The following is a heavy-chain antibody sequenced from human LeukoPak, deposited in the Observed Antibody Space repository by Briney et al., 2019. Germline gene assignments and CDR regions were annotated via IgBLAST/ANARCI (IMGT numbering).Heavy chain of an antibody. CDR2: ISDTGKT. CDR3: ATGVYEPFAT. J-gene: IGHJ5*01. CDR1: GASLSSYY. V-gene: IGHV4-59*01. Sequence: PSETLSLTCNVSGASLSSYYWDWLRQSPGRGLEWIGYISDTGKTDSNPSLKSRVTISLATSKNQFSLRLTSVTAADSAVYFCATGVYEPFATWGPGIMVSVSS. D-gene: IGHD5/OR15-5a*01.